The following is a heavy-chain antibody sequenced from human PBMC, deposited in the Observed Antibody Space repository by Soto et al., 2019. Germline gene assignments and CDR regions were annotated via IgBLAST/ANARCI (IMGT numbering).Heavy chain of an antibody. CDR3: AKDRGGKTRYHFYGMDV. CDR1: GFTFSYYG. J-gene: IGHJ6*02. Sequence: GGSLRLSCAASGFTFSYYGMHWVRQAPGKGLEWVAVISYDGSNTYYADSVRGRFTISRDNSKNTVFLQMNSLRGEDTALYYCAKDRGGKTRYHFYGMDVWGQGTTVTVSS. V-gene: IGHV3-30*18. D-gene: IGHD2-15*01. CDR2: ISYDGSNT.